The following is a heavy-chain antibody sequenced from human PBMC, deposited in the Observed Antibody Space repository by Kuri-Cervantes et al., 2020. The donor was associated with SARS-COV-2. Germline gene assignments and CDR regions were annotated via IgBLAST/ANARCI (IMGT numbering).Heavy chain of an antibody. CDR2: IYHSGST. CDR1: GSSITSGYY. CDR3: ARRDYDFWSGYWRGHYFDY. J-gene: IGHJ4*02. D-gene: IGHD3-3*01. V-gene: IGHV4-38-2*01. Sequence: GSLRRSCAVSGSSITSGYYWGWIRQPPGKGLEWIGSIYHSGSTYYNPSLMSPLTISVDTSKNQSSLRLSSVTAADTAVYYCARRDYDFWSGYWRGHYFDYWGQGTLVTVSS.